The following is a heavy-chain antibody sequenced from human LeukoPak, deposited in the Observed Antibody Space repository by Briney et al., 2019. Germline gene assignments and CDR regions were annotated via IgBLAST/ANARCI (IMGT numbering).Heavy chain of an antibody. J-gene: IGHJ4*02. Sequence: ASVNVSCKASGGTFSSYAISWVRQAPGQGLEWMGGIIPIFGTANYAQKFQGRVTITTDESTSTAYMELSSLRSEDTAVYYCARALDSDIVVVPAAYIVWGQGTLVTVSS. V-gene: IGHV1-69*05. CDR1: GGTFSSYA. CDR3: ARALDSDIVVVPAAYIV. CDR2: IIPIFGTA. D-gene: IGHD2-2*01.